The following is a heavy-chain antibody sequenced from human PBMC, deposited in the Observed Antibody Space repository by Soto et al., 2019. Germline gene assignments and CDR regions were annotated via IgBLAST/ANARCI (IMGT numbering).Heavy chain of an antibody. V-gene: IGHV2-70*01. CDR2: IDWDDDK. D-gene: IGHD3-10*01. J-gene: IGHJ6*02. CDR3: ARTHTVRGVISMYHGMDV. CDR1: GFSLSTSGVC. Sequence: ASGPTLVNPTQTLTLTCTFSGFSLSTSGVCVSWIRQPPGKALEWLALIDWDDDKYYTASLETRLTISKDTSKNQVVLTVTNMDPVDTATYYCARTHTVRGVISMYHGMDVWGQGTTVTVSS.